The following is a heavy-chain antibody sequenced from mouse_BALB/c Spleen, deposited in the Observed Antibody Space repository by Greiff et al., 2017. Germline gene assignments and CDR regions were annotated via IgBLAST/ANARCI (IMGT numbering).Heavy chain of an antibody. CDR1: GFTFSSYA. D-gene: IGHD2-14*01. CDR2: ISSGGST. V-gene: IGHV5-6-5*01. CDR3: ARGGGVRYAMNY. J-gene: IGHJ4*01. Sequence: EVQRVESGGGLVKPGGSLKLSCAASGFTFSSYAMSWVRQTPEKRLEWVASISSGGSTYYPDSVKGRITTSRDNARNILYLQMSSLRSEDTAMYYCARGGGVRYAMNYGGQGTSVTVSS.